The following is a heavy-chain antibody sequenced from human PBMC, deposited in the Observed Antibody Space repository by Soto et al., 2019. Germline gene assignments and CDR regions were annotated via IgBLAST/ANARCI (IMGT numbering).Heavy chain of an antibody. CDR1: RFTFSSYS. J-gene: IGHJ3*02. Sequence: EVQLVESGGGLVQPGGSLRLSCAASRFTFSSYSMNWVRQAPGKGLEWVSYISSSSSTIYYADSVKGRFTSSRDNAKNSLYLQMNSLRAEDTAVYYCARDLYDAFDIWGQGTMVTVSS. CDR3: ARDLYDAFDI. CDR2: ISSSSSTI. V-gene: IGHV3-48*01.